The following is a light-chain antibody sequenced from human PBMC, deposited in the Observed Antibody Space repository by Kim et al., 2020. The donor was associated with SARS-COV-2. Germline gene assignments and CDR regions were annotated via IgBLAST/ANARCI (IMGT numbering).Light chain of an antibody. V-gene: IGKV1-39*01. Sequence: DIQMTQSPSSLSASVGDRVTITCRASQTVSNYLNWYQQKPGKAPKLLIYAASTLQSGVPSRFRGSGSGIDFTLAISRRAPEDFATYFWPPSYSSPWTFGQGTKVDIK. CDR2: AAS. CDR3: PPSYSSPWT. CDR1: QTVSNY. J-gene: IGKJ1*01.